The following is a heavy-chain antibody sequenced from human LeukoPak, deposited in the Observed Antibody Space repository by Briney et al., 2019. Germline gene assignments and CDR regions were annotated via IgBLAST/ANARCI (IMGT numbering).Heavy chain of an antibody. V-gene: IGHV4-59*01. CDR2: IYYSGST. CDR1: GGSISSYY. J-gene: IGHJ6*04. CDR3: ARAAAAGPHYYYGMDV. Sequence: NASETLSLTCTVSGGSISSYYWSWIRQPPGKGPEWIGYIYYSGSTNYNPSLKSRVTISVDTSKNQFSLKLTSLTAADTAVYYCARAAAAGPHYYYGMDVWGKGTTVTVSS. D-gene: IGHD6-13*01.